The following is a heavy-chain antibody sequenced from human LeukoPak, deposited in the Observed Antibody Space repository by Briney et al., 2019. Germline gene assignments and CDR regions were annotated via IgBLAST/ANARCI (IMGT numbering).Heavy chain of an antibody. CDR1: GFTFSSYW. D-gene: IGHD3-3*01. J-gene: IGHJ5*02. CDR2: IKQDGSEK. Sequence: GGSLRLSCAASGFTFSSYWMSWVRQAPGKGLEWVANIKQDGSEKYYVDSVKGRFTISRDNAKNSLYLQMNSLRAEDTAVYYCAKCPYDFWSGYPNWFDPWGQGTLVTVSS. V-gene: IGHV3-7*03. CDR3: AKCPYDFWSGYPNWFDP.